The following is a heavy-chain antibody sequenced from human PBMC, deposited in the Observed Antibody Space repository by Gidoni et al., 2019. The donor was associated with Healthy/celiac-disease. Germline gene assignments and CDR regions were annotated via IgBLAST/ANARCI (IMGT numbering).Heavy chain of an antibody. CDR2: IIPIFGTA. Sequence: QVQLVQSGAEVKKPGSSVKVSCKASGCTFSSYAISWVRQAPGQGIEWMGGIIPIFGTANYAQKLQGRVTITADESKSKAYMELSRLRSEDTAVYYCARNYYGSGSPGVYWGQGTLVTVSS. CDR1: GCTFSSYA. J-gene: IGHJ4*02. D-gene: IGHD3-10*01. CDR3: ARNYYGSGSPGVY. V-gene: IGHV1-69*12.